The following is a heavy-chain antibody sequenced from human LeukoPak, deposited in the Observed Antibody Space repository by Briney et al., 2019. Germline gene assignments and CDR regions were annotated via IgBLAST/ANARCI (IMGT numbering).Heavy chain of an antibody. CDR3: AREEQQLSMPFDY. Sequence: SETLSLTCAVYGGSFSGYYWSWIRQPPGKGLEWIGEINHSGSTNYNPSLKSRVTMSVDTSKNQFSLKLSSVTAADTAVYYCAREEQQLSMPFDYWGQGTLVTVSS. D-gene: IGHD6-13*01. J-gene: IGHJ4*02. CDR2: INHSGST. CDR1: GGSFSGYY. V-gene: IGHV4-34*01.